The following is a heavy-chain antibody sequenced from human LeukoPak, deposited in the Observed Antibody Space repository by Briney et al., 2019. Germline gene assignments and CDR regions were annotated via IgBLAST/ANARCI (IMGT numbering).Heavy chain of an antibody. CDR1: GGSFSGYY. CDR3: ARGRGSTGTTFDY. CDR2: INHSGST. V-gene: IGHV4-34*01. J-gene: IGHJ4*02. D-gene: IGHD1-1*01. Sequence: PSETLSLTCAVYGGSFSGYYWSWIRQPPGKGLEWIGEINHSGSTNYNPSLKSRVTISVDTSKNQFSLKLSSVTAADTAVYYCARGRGSTGTTFDYWGQGTLVTVSS.